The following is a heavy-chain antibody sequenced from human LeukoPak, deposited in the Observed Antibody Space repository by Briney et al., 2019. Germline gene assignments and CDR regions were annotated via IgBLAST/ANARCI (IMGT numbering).Heavy chain of an antibody. Sequence: PGESLRLSCAASGFAFSDYYMSWIRQAPAKVLGRVSYISSSGSTISYADSVKGRFTISRDNAKNSLYLQMNSLRAEDTAVYYCATASTVPAATFDPWGQGTLVTVSS. D-gene: IGHD2-2*01. V-gene: IGHV3-11*01. CDR1: GFAFSDYY. CDR2: ISSSGSTI. CDR3: ATASTVPAATFDP. J-gene: IGHJ5*02.